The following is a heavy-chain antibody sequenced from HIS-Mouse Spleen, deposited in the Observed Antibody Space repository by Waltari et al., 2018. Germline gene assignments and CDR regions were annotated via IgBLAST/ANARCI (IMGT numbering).Heavy chain of an antibody. Sequence: QVTLRESGPALVKPTQTLTLTCTFSGFSLSTSGMCVSSIRQPPGKALDWLARIDWDDDKYYSTSLKTRLTISRDTSKNQVVLTMTNMDPLDTATYYCARIAEGYTSGWYAFDYWGQGTLVTVSS. CDR3: ARIAEGYTSGWYAFDY. CDR2: IDWDDDK. J-gene: IGHJ4*02. V-gene: IGHV2-70*15. CDR1: GFSLSTSGMC. D-gene: IGHD6-19*01.